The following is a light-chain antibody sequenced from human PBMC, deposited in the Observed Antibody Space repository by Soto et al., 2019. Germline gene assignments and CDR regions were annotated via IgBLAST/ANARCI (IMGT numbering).Light chain of an antibody. CDR2: DVS. V-gene: IGLV2-14*03. CDR3: CSYAGSSTFPYV. CDR1: SSDVVGYNY. Sequence: QSVLAQPASVSGFPGQSITISCTGTSSDVVGYNYVSWYQQHPGKAPKLMIYDVSNRPSGVSNRFSGSKSGNTASLTISGLQAEDEADYYCCSYAGSSTFPYVFGTGTKVTVL. J-gene: IGLJ1*01.